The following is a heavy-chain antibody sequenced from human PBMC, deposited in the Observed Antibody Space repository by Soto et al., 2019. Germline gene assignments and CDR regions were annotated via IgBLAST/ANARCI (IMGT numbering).Heavy chain of an antibody. Sequence: NPGGSLRLSCAASGFTFSSYSMNWVRQAPGKGLEWVSSISSSSSYIYYADSVKGRFTISRDNAKNSLYLQMNSLRAEDTAVYYCARAGLRFLEWFIEKNPDYYYYGMDVWGQGTTVTVSS. CDR1: GFTFSSYS. CDR3: ARAGLRFLEWFIEKNPDYYYYGMDV. V-gene: IGHV3-21*01. CDR2: ISSSSSYI. D-gene: IGHD3-3*01. J-gene: IGHJ6*02.